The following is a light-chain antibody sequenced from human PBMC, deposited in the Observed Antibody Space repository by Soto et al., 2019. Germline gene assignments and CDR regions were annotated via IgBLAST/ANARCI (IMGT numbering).Light chain of an antibody. V-gene: IGLV2-14*01. J-gene: IGLJ3*02. CDR3: SSYATSSTLAV. CDR2: EVS. CDR1: SSDVGAYNY. Sequence: SALTQPASVSGSPGQSITISCTGTSSDVGAYNYVSWYQQHPGKAPKLMIYEVSNRPSGVSNRFSGSKSGNTASLTISGLQADDEADYYCSSYATSSTLAVFGGGTKLTVL.